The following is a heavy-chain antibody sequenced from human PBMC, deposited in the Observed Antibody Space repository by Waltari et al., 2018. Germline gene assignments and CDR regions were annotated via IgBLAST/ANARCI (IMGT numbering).Heavy chain of an antibody. CDR1: GCSVSNFY. D-gene: IGHD5-18*01. CDR3: AAEPYSYGYFNY. V-gene: IGHV4-4*07. J-gene: IGHJ4*02. CDR2: FHISGST. Sequence: QVQLQESGPGVLKPSETLSLPCAVSGCSVSNFYWSWIRRPAGKGLEWIGRFHISGSTSYNPTLASRVTLSLDTSKNQFSLRLKSVTAADTATYYCAAEPYSYGYFNYWGQGTLVTVSA.